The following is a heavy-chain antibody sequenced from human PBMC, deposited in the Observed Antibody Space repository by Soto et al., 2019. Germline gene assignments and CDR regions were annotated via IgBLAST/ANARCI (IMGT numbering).Heavy chain of an antibody. CDR1: GFTFSSYA. CDR2: ISGSGGST. D-gene: IGHD6-13*01. J-gene: IGHJ4*02. CDR3: AKERGFIAAARPFDY. Sequence: GESLKISCAASGFTFSSYAMSWVRQAPGKGLEWVSAISGSGGSTYYADSVKGRFTISRDNSKNTLYLQMNSLRAEDTAVYYCAKERGFIAAARPFDYWGQGTLVTVSS. V-gene: IGHV3-23*01.